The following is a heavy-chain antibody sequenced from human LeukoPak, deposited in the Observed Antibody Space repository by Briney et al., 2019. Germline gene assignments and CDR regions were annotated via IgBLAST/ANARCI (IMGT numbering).Heavy chain of an antibody. CDR2: INHSGST. D-gene: IGHD4-17*01. CDR3: ARDHGDYGP. V-gene: IGHV4-38-2*02. CDR1: GYSISSGYY. Sequence: SETLSLTCTVSGYSISSGYYWAWMRQPPGKGLEWIGSINHSGSTYYNPSLKSRATVSVDTSKNQVSLRLSSVTAADTAVYYCARDHGDYGPWGQGTLVTVSS. J-gene: IGHJ5*02.